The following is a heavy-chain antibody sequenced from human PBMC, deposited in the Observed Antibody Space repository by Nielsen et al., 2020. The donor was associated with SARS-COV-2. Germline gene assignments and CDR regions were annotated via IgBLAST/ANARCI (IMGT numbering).Heavy chain of an antibody. CDR3: AREILDNWNDFRRNWFDP. CDR1: GGSFSGYY. Sequence: SETLSLTCAVYGGSFSGYYWSWIRQPPGKGLEWIGSIYYSGSTYYNPSLKSRVTISVDTSKNQFSLKLSSVTAADTAVYYCAREILDNWNDFRRNWFDPWGQGTLVTVSS. CDR2: IYYSGST. D-gene: IGHD1-20*01. V-gene: IGHV4-34*01. J-gene: IGHJ5*02.